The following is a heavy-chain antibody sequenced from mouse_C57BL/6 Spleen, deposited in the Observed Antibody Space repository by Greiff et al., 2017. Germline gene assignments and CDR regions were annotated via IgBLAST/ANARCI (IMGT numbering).Heavy chain of an antibody. D-gene: IGHD1-1*01. CDR1: GYTFTSYW. J-gene: IGHJ2*01. Sequence: QVQLKESGAELAKPGASVKLSCKASGYTFTSYWMHWVKQRPGQGLEWIGYINPSSGYTNYNQKFKDKATLTADRSNGTAYMQLRSLTYEDAAVYYCARSRDYGSCSFDYWGQGTTLTVSS. CDR2: INPSSGYT. CDR3: ARSRDYGSCSFDY. V-gene: IGHV1-7*01.